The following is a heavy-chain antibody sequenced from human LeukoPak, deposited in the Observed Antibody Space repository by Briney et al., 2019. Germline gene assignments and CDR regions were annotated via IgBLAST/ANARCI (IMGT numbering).Heavy chain of an antibody. CDR3: MSARSSSDDWDSKFEF. J-gene: IGHJ4*02. Sequence: GGSLRLSCAASGLTFSMYGMHWVRHAPGKGLEWLAVISSDGSEIHFADSVTGRFTISIDNSKNTLYMQMNSVRAEDTAVYYCMSARSSSDDWDSKFEFWGQGTLVTVSS. CDR1: GLTFSMYG. CDR2: ISSDGSEI. V-gene: IGHV3-30*03. D-gene: IGHD2-21*02.